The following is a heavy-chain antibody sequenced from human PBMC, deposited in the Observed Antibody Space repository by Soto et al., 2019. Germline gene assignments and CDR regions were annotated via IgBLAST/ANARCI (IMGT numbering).Heavy chain of an antibody. D-gene: IGHD6-13*01. J-gene: IGHJ4*02. Sequence: GGSLRLSCAASGFTFSSYGMHWVRQAPGKGLEWVAVISYDGSNKYYADSVKGRFTISRDNSKNTLYLQMNSLRAEDTAVYYCAKDSTYSSLINTFFDYWGQGTLVTVSS. CDR3: AKDSTYSSLINTFFDY. V-gene: IGHV3-30*18. CDR2: ISYDGSNK. CDR1: GFTFSSYG.